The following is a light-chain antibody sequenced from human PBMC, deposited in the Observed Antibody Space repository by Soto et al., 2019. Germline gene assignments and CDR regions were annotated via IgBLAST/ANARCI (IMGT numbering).Light chain of an antibody. J-gene: IGLJ1*01. CDR1: SSIIGTSS. Sequence: QSVLTQPHSASGTPGQRVTISCSGSSSIIGTSSVHWFQQLPGTAPKLLISTTNQRPSGVPEQFSGSKSGTSASLAISGLQSEDEADYYCAAWDDSLNGHVFGTGTKVTV. V-gene: IGLV1-44*01. CDR2: TTN. CDR3: AAWDDSLNGHV.